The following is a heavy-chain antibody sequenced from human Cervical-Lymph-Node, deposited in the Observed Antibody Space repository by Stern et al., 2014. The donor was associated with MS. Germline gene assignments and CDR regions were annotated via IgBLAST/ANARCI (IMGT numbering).Heavy chain of an antibody. CDR1: GGSISSSGNY. V-gene: IGHV4-61*02. CDR3: ARDLAAADRTGFVFYYGMDV. Sequence: QVQLQESGPGLVKPSQALSLTCTVSGGSISSSGNYWSWIRQPAGKGLEGIGRIYTRGSTKYNSAIKSWVTISVDTSKNQFSMKLPSVTAADTAVYFCARDLAAADRTGFVFYYGMDVWGPGTTVTVSS. J-gene: IGHJ6*02. CDR2: IYTRGST. D-gene: IGHD6-13*01.